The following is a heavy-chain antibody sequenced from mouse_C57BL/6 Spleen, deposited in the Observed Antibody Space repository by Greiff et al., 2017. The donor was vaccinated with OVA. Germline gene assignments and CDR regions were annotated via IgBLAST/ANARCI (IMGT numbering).Heavy chain of an antibody. CDR1: GYSITSGYY. CDR2: ISYDGSN. CDR3: ARDAVAVPFAY. Sequence: EVKLVESGPGLVKPSQSLSLTCSVTGYSITSGYYWNWIRQFPGNKLEWMGYISYDGSNNYNPSLKNRISITRDTSKNQFFLKLNSVTTEDTATYYCARDAVAVPFAYWGQGTLVTVSA. J-gene: IGHJ3*01. D-gene: IGHD1-1*01. V-gene: IGHV3-6*01.